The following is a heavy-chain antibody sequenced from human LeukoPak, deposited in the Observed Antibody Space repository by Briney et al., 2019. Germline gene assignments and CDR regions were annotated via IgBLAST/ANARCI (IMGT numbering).Heavy chain of an antibody. Sequence: GSLRLSCAVSGFTFSSYWMSWVRQAPGKGLEWVSAISGSGGSTYYADSVKGRFTISRDNSKNTLYLQMNSLRAEDTAVYYCAKALVVVTAIGSYWGQGTLVTVSS. D-gene: IGHD2-21*02. CDR3: AKALVVVTAIGSY. CDR2: ISGSGGST. J-gene: IGHJ4*02. V-gene: IGHV3-23*01. CDR1: GFTFSSYW.